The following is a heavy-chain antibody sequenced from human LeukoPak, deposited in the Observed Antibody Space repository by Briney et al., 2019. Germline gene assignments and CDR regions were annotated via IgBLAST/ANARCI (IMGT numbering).Heavy chain of an antibody. J-gene: IGHJ5*02. Sequence: ASVKVSCKASGYTFTGYYIHWVRQAPGQGLEWMGRINPNTGGTDYAQKFQGSVTMTRDTSITTAYMELSRLTSDDTAIYYCAKVPPSITAAGNWLGPWGQGALVTVSS. CDR1: GYTFTGYY. D-gene: IGHD6-13*01. CDR3: AKVPPSITAAGNWLGP. V-gene: IGHV1-2*06. CDR2: INPNTGGT.